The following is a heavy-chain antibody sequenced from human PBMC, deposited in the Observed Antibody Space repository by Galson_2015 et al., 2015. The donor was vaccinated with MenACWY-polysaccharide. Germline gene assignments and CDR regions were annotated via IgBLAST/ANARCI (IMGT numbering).Heavy chain of an antibody. J-gene: IGHJ4*02. V-gene: IGHV4-39*01. CDR3: ARGNYDILTGNYAFDY. CDR1: GDSMSGNGYY. Sequence: LSLTCTVSGDSMSGNGYYWGWIRRPPGRGLEWIGRIDYSGNTNYDSSLESRVIISIDTSKNQFSLSLSSVTAADTAVYYCARGNYDILTGNYAFDYWGQGTLVTVSS. CDR2: IDYSGNT. D-gene: IGHD3-9*01.